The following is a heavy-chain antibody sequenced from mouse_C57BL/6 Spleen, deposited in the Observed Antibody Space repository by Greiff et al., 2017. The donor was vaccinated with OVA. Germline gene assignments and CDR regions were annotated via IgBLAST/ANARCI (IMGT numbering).Heavy chain of an antibody. D-gene: IGHD1-1*01. Sequence: QVQLQQSGAELVKPGASVKLSCKASGYTFTSYWMHWVKQRPGRGLEWIGRIDPNSGGTKYNEKFKSKATLTVDKPSSTAYMQLSSLTSEDSAVYYGAREDVTRVITTVVATDYAMDYWGQGTSVTVSS. CDR2: IDPNSGGT. V-gene: IGHV1-72*01. J-gene: IGHJ4*01. CDR1: GYTFTSYW. CDR3: AREDVTRVITTVVATDYAMDY.